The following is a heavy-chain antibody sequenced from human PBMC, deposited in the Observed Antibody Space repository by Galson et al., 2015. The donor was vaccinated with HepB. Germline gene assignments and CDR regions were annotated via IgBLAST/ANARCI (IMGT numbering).Heavy chain of an antibody. CDR1: RYTFTGYF. Sequence: SCKASRYTFTGYFMHWVRQAPGQGLERMGWINPNSGGTDYAQKFQGRVTMTRDTSINTAYMELNRLKSDDTAVYYCATSPGELLKGDYWGQGTLVTVSS. CDR2: INPNSGGT. D-gene: IGHD1-26*01. J-gene: IGHJ4*02. CDR3: ATSPGELLKGDY. V-gene: IGHV1-2*02.